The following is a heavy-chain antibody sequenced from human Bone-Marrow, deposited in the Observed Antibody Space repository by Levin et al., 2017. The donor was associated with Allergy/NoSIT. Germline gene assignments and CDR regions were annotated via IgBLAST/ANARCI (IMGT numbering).Heavy chain of an antibody. D-gene: IGHD6-19*01. V-gene: IGHV1-8*01. Sequence: GESLKISCKASGYVFSDYSINWVRQATGQGLEWMGWVHPHSGATGFAPKFQGRVTMTRDTSINTAYMELSSLRSDDTAVYYCARETGEWLAVVDSWGQGTLVTVSS. CDR2: VHPHSGAT. CDR1: GYVFSDYS. CDR3: ARETGEWLAVVDS. J-gene: IGHJ4*02.